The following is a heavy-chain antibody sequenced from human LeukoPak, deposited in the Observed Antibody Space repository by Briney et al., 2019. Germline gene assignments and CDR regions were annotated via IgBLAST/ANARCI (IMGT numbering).Heavy chain of an antibody. CDR3: ARVLGYSYGPPYYYYGMDV. CDR1: VYTFTNYG. Sequence: ASVTVSFKASVYTFTNYGISWVRQAPGQGLEWMGWISAYNGNTNYAQKLQGRVTMTTDTSTSTAYMELRSLISDDTAVYYCARVLGYSYGPPYYYYGMDVWGQGTTVTVSS. CDR2: ISAYNGNT. J-gene: IGHJ6*02. V-gene: IGHV1-18*01. D-gene: IGHD5-18*01.